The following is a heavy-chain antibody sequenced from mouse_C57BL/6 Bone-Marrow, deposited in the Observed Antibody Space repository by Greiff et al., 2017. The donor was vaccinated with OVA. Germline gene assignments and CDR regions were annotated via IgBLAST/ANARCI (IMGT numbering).Heavy chain of an antibody. CDR1: GYTFTSSW. V-gene: IGHV1-69*01. CDR3: ARGKLGGY. CDR2: IDPSDSYT. J-gene: IGHJ2*01. Sequence: QVQLQQPGAELVMPGASVKLSCKASGYTFTSSWMHWVKQRPGQGLEWIGEIDPSDSYTNYNQKFKGKSTLTVDKSSSTAYMHLSSLTSEDSAVYYCARGKLGGYWGQGTTLTVSS. D-gene: IGHD4-1*01.